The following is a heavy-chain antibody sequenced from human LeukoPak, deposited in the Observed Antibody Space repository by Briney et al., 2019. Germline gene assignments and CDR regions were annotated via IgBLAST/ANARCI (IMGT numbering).Heavy chain of an antibody. CDR3: ARVDYGGNSGDY. Sequence: GASVKVSCKASGYTFTGYYMHWVRQAPGQGLEWMGWINPNSGGTKCAQKFQGRVTMTRDTSISTAYMELSRLRSDDTAVYYCARVDYGGNSGDYWGQGTLVTVSS. CDR2: INPNSGGT. CDR1: GYTFTGYY. V-gene: IGHV1-2*02. J-gene: IGHJ4*02. D-gene: IGHD4-23*01.